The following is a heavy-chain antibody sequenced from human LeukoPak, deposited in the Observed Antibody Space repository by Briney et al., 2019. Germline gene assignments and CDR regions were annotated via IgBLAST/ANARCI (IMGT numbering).Heavy chain of an antibody. Sequence: SETLSLTCTVSGGSISSYYWSWIRQPPGKGLEWIGYIYYSGSTNYNPSLKSRVTISVDTSKNQFSLKLSSVTAADTAVYYCARQLPRNAFDIWGQGTMVTVSS. CDR1: GGSISSYY. CDR2: IYYSGST. J-gene: IGHJ3*02. CDR3: ARQLPRNAFDI. V-gene: IGHV4-59*01. D-gene: IGHD1-7*01.